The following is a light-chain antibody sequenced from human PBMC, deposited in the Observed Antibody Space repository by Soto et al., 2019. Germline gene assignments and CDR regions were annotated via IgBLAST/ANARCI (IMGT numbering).Light chain of an antibody. V-gene: IGKV2-30*01. CDR2: KFS. CDR3: MQGTHWPPT. Sequence: DIVMTQSPLSLPVTPGEPASISCRSIQTLVYSDVNTFLNWSQQRPGQSPRRLIYKFSNRDCGVPDRFSGSGSGTVLTLKISRVEAEGVGIYSCMQGTHWPPTCGQGTKVDIK. J-gene: IGKJ1*01. CDR1: QTLVYSDVNTF.